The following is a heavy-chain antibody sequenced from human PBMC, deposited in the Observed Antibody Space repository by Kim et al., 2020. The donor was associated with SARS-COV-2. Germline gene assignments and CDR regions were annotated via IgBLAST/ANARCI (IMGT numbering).Heavy chain of an antibody. J-gene: IGHJ6*03. Sequence: DSGNGRFNISRDNSKNTLYLQMNSLRAEDTAVYYCARIPERDYYYYMDVWGKGTTVTVSS. CDR3: ARIPERDYYYYMDV. V-gene: IGHV3-66*01.